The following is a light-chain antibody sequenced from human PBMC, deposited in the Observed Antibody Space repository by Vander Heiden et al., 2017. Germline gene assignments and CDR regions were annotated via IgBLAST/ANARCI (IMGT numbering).Light chain of an antibody. Sequence: FTLTQPHPLSESPGKTVTISCTAYGGSIAGNYAEWCQQRPRGARTTVIYEDNRRPSGVADRCSGCIDRASNAASPTSSGLKTEDEADYYCQSYDSSDQGVFGGGTKLTVL. CDR2: EDN. J-gene: IGLJ2*01. CDR3: QSYDSSDQGV. V-gene: IGLV6-57*02. CDR1: GGSIAGNY.